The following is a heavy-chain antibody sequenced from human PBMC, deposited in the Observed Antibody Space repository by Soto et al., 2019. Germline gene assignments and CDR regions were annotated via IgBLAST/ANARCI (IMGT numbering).Heavy chain of an antibody. CDR1: GYSFTSYW. D-gene: IGHD6-13*01. V-gene: IGHV5-10-1*01. CDR3: ARRGRLEAAADPYYYYGMDV. CDR2: VDPSDSYT. J-gene: IGHJ6*02. Sequence: GESLKISCKGSGYSFTSYWISWVRQMPGKGLEWMGRVDPSDSYTNYSPSFQGHVTISADKSISTAYLQWSSLKASDTAMYYCARRGRLEAAADPYYYYGMDVWGQGTTVTVSS.